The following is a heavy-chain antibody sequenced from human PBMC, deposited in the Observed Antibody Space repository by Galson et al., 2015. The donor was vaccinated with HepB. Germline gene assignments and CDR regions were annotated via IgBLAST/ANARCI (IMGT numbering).Heavy chain of an antibody. J-gene: IGHJ6*02. V-gene: IGHV3-21*01. CDR1: GFTFSSYS. CDR2: ISSSSSYI. CDR3: ARGAGDYYYGMDV. Sequence: SLRLSCAASGFTFSSYSMNWVRQAPGKGLEWVSSISSSSSYIYYADSVKGRFTISRDNAKNSLYLQMNSLRAEDTAVYYCARGAGDYYYGMDVWGQGTTVTVSS.